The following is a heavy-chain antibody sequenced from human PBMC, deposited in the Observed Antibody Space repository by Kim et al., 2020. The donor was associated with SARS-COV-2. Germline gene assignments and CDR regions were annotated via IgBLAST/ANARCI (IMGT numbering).Heavy chain of an antibody. V-gene: IGHV4-34*01. CDR2: INHSGST. J-gene: IGHJ4*02. Sequence: SETLSLTCAVYGGSFSGYYWSWIRQPPGKGLEWIGEINHSGSTNYNPSLKSRVTISVDTSKNQFSLKLSSVTAADTAVYYCARGQGITGNLEEFDYWSQENLVAVSS. CDR3: ARGQGITGNLEEFDY. CDR1: GGSFSGYY. D-gene: IGHD1-20*01.